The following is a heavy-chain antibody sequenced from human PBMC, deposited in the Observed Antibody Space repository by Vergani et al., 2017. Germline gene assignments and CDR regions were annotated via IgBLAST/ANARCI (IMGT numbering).Heavy chain of an antibody. V-gene: IGHV4-4*07. CDR2: IYTSGST. J-gene: IGHJ3*02. D-gene: IGHD2-2*01. CDR1: GGSISSYY. Sequence: QVQLQESGPGLVKPSETLSLTCTVSGGSISSYYWSWIRQPAGKGLEWIGRIYTSGSTNYNPSLKSRVTMPIDTSKNQFSLKLSSVTAADTAVYYCARKSPVVPAASDAFDIWGQGTMVTVSS. CDR3: ARKSPVVPAASDAFDI.